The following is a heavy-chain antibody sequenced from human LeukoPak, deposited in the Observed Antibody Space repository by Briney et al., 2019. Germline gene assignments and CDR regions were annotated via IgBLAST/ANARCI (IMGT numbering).Heavy chain of an antibody. CDR2: ISTRNGET. J-gene: IGHJ4*02. V-gene: IGHV1-18*01. D-gene: IGHD3-10*01. CDR3: ARESGSGSYFYFDY. CDR1: NYTFTDYP. Sequence: ASVKVSCKPSNYTFTDYPITWVRQVPGQGLEWMGWISTRNGETHYARRFQGRATMTTDTFASTVYIEVRSPTSDDTALYYCARESGSGSYFYFDYWGPGTLVTVSS.